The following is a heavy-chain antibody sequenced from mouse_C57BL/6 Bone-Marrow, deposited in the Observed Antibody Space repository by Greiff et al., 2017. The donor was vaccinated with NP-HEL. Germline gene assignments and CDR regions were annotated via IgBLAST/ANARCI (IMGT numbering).Heavy chain of an antibody. CDR2: INPNNGGT. D-gene: IGHD2-5*01. J-gene: IGHJ3*01. CDR3: YSISAY. V-gene: IGHV1-26*01. Sequence: VQLQQSGPELVKPGASVKISCKASGYTFTDYYMNWVKQSHGKSLEWIGDINPNNGGTSYNQKFKGKATLTVDKSSSTAYMELRSLTSEDSAVYYCYSISAYWGQGTLVTVSA. CDR1: GYTFTDYY.